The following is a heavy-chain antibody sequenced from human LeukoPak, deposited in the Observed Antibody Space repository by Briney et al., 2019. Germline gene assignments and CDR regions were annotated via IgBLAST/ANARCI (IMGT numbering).Heavy chain of an antibody. CDR1: GFTFSSYS. D-gene: IGHD1-26*01. CDR3: ARVDGGRSAPYFDY. CDR2: ISSSSSYV. J-gene: IGHJ4*02. V-gene: IGHV3-21*01. Sequence: KPGGSLRLSCAASGFTFSSYSMNWVRQAPGKGLEWVSSISSSSSYVYYADPVKGRFTISRDNAKNSLYLQMNSLRAEDTAVYYCARVDGGRSAPYFDYWGQGTLVTVSS.